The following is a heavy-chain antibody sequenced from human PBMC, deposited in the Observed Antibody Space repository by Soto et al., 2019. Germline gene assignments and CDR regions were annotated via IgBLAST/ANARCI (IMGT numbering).Heavy chain of an antibody. J-gene: IGHJ5*02. CDR3: SRTNVANYFAP. CDR1: GYSFTGYW. Sequence: GESLKLYCQTSGYSFTGYWIVWVRQVPGKGLEWVGIFFSHDSTVIYTPSDQGQVTMSVDESISTAYVQWSSLKASDAGLFFCSRTNVANYFAPWGQGTRAPAPS. V-gene: IGHV5-51*01. CDR2: FFSHDSTV.